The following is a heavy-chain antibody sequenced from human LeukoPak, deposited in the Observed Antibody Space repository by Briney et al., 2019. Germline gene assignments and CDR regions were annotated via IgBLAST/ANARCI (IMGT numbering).Heavy chain of an antibody. V-gene: IGHV1-69*05. CDR2: VIPIFGTA. CDR3: ARGAAAGSYYYYYYMDV. CDR1: GGTFSSYA. Sequence: GASVKVSCKASGGTFSSYAISWVRQAPGQGLEWMGGVIPIFGTANYAQKFQGRVTITTDESTSTAYMELSSLRSEDTAVYYCARGAAAGSYYYYYYMDVWGKGTTVTVSS. J-gene: IGHJ6*03. D-gene: IGHD6-13*01.